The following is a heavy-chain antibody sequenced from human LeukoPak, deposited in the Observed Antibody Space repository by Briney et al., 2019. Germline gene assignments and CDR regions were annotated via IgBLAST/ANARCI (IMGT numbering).Heavy chain of an antibody. CDR3: ARDPRGLATMIVEYDY. CDR2: INPNSGGT. V-gene: IGHV1-2*02. CDR1: GYTFTGYY. Sequence: PRASVKVSCKASGYTFTGYYMHWVRQAPGQGLEWMGWINPNSGGTNYAQKFQGRVTMTRDTSISTAYMELSRLRSDDTAVYYCARDPRGLATMIVEYDYWGQGTLVTVSS. D-gene: IGHD3-22*01. J-gene: IGHJ4*02.